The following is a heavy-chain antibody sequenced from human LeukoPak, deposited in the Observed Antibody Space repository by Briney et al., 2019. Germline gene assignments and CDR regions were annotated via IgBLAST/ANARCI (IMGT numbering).Heavy chain of an antibody. J-gene: IGHJ4*02. D-gene: IGHD3-10*01. V-gene: IGHV4-59*12. CDR2: IYYSGST. Sequence: SETLSLTCTVSGASFSDYYWSWVRQPPGKGLEWVGYIYYSGSTTYNPSLNSRVTISEDTSKNQFYLNLSSVTAADTAVYYCARRYYYNLGSFPFDFWGQGTLVTVSS. CDR3: ARRYYYNLGSFPFDF. CDR1: GASFSDYY.